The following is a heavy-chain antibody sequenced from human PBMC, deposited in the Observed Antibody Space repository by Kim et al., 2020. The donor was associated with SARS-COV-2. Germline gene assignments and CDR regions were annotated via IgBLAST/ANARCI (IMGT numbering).Heavy chain of an antibody. D-gene: IGHD5-12*01. CDR2: IYYSGST. CDR3: ARHSGFYYFDY. CDR1: GGSISSSSYY. Sequence: SETLSLTCTVSGGSISSSSYYWGWIRQPPGKGLEWIGSIYYSGSTYYNSSLKSRVTISVDTSKNQFSLKLSSVTAADTAVYYCARHSGFYYFDYWGQGTLVTVSS. V-gene: IGHV4-39*01. J-gene: IGHJ4*02.